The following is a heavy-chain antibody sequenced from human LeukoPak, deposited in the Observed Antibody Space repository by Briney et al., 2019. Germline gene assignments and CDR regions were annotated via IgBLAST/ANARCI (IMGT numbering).Heavy chain of an antibody. V-gene: IGHV3-74*01. CDR3: AREYNGGPKQTDAFDI. CDR2: ISGDEIWT. Sequence: GGSLRLSCAASGFTLNNYWMHWVRQAPGKGLVWVSRISGDEIWTSYADSVKGRFIISRDNAKNALYLQMNSLRTEDTAVYYCAREYNGGPKQTDAFDIWGQGTMVTVSS. D-gene: IGHD2-8*01. J-gene: IGHJ3*02. CDR1: GFTLNNYW.